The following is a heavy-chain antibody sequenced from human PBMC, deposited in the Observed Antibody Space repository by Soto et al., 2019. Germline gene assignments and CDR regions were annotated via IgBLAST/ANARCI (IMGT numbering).Heavy chain of an antibody. J-gene: IGHJ3*02. V-gene: IGHV3-23*01. D-gene: IGHD3-3*01. CDR2: ILVDGRT. CDR3: AKETATVGGALDI. CDR1: GFICSSYD. Sequence: GWSLRLSCAASGFICSSYDMSWVRQAPGKGLEWVSTILVDGRTFYVDSVKGRFTISRDSSKNTVYLQMNSLTAGDTALYYCAKETATVGGALDISGQGTMGTVSS.